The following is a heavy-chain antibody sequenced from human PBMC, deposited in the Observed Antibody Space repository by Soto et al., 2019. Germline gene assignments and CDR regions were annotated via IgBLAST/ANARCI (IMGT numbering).Heavy chain of an antibody. D-gene: IGHD4-4*01. Sequence: HPGGSLRLSCAASGFTFSSYAMSWVRQAPGKGLEWVSAISGSGGSTYYADSVKGRFTISRDNSKNTLYLQMNSLRAEDTAVYYCAKGLARQSWWRDTVTPPTFDYWGQGSVVTVSS. CDR1: GFTFSSYA. J-gene: IGHJ4*02. V-gene: IGHV3-23*01. CDR3: AKGLARQSWWRDTVTPPTFDY. CDR2: ISGSGGST.